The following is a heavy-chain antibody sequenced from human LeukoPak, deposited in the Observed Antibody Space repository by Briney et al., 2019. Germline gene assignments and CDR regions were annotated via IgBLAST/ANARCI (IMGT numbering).Heavy chain of an antibody. CDR3: AKVIVGAWDWFDP. V-gene: IGHV3-23*01. D-gene: IGHD1-26*01. CDR1: GFTFSDYY. J-gene: IGHJ5*02. CDR2: ISGSGDST. Sequence: PGGSLRLSCAASGFTFSDYYMTWIRQAPGKGLEWVSVISGSGDSTYYADSVKGRFTISRDNSKNTLYLQINSLRAEDTAVYYCAKVIVGAWDWFDPWGQGTLVTVSS.